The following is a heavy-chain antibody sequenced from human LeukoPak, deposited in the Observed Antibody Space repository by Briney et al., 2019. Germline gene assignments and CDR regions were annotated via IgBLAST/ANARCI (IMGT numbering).Heavy chain of an antibody. CDR2: INQDETEK. V-gene: IGHV3-7*01. CDR1: GFPFSTYW. CDR3: ARDYGGSSPFDY. Sequence: GGSLRLSCAASGFPFSTYWMSWVRQAPGKGLEWVANINQDETEKYYVDSVKGRFTISRDYAKNSLYLQMNSLRAEDTAVYYCARDYGGSSPFDYWGQGTLVTVSS. D-gene: IGHD4-23*01. J-gene: IGHJ4*02.